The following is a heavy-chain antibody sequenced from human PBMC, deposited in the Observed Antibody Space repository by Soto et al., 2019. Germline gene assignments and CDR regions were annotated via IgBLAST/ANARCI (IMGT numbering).Heavy chain of an antibody. Sequence: LRLACAASGFTFSSYAMSWVRQAPGKGLEWVSAISGSGGSTYYADSVKGRFTISRDNSKNTLYLQMNSLRAEDTAVYYCAKDFGESSSAHWGQGTLVTVSS. CDR1: GFTFSSYA. D-gene: IGHD6-6*01. J-gene: IGHJ4*02. CDR2: ISGSGGST. CDR3: AKDFGESSSAH. V-gene: IGHV3-23*01.